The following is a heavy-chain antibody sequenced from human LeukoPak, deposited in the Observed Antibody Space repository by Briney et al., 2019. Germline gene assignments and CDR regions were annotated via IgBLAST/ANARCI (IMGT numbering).Heavy chain of an antibody. CDR1: GFTVSSKY. D-gene: IGHD1-1*01. V-gene: IGHV3-53*01. CDR3: ARHTNDYLLNTFDS. CDR2: IYSGGST. Sequence: GGSLRLSCAASGFTVSSKYMSWVRQAPGKGLEWVSVIYSGGSTYYADSVRGRFTISRDNSKNTLYLQMNSLGAEDTAVYYCARHTNDYLLNTFDSWGQGTLVTVSS. J-gene: IGHJ4*02.